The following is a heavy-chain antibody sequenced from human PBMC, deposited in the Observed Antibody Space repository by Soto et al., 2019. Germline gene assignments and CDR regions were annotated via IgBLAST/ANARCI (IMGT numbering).Heavy chain of an antibody. CDR2: ISAYNGNT. V-gene: IGHV1-18*04. D-gene: IGHD2-21*01. J-gene: IGHJ4*02. CDR3: ASGLYWGPGTEHFDY. Sequence: ASVKVSCKASGYTFTSYGISWVRQAPGQGLEWMGWISAYNGNTNYAQKLQGRVTMTTDTSTSTAYMELRSLRSDDTAVYYCASGLYWGPGTEHFDYWGQGTLVTVSS. CDR1: GYTFTSYG.